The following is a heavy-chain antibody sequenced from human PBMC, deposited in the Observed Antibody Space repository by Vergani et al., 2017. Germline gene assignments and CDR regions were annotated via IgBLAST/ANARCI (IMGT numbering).Heavy chain of an antibody. J-gene: IGHJ4*02. CDR1: GFTFSSYG. V-gene: IGHV3-33*01. D-gene: IGHD3-3*01. Sequence: QVQLVESGGGVVQPGRSLRLSCAASGFTFSSYGMHWVRQAPGKGLEWVAVIWYDGSNKYYADSVKGRFTISRDNSKNTLYLQMNSLRAEDTAVYYCAREERFLEWLLYFDYWGQGTLVTVSS. CDR2: IWYDGSNK. CDR3: AREERFLEWLLYFDY.